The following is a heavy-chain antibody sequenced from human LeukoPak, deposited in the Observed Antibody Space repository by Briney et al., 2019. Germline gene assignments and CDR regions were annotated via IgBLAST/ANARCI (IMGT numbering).Heavy chain of an antibody. Sequence: PGRSLRLSCAASGFTFSSYAMHWVRQAPGKGLEWVAVISYDGSNKYYADSVKGRFTISRDNSKNTLYLQMNSLRAEDTAVYYCAKTTTGYSSGRYPGWPVDYWGQGTLVTVSS. CDR1: GFTFSSYA. D-gene: IGHD6-19*01. CDR3: AKTTTGYSSGRYPGWPVDY. J-gene: IGHJ4*02. V-gene: IGHV3-30*04. CDR2: ISYDGSNK.